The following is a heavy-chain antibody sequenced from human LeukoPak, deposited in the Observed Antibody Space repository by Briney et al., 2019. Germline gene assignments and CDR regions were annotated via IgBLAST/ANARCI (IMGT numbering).Heavy chain of an antibody. J-gene: IGHJ4*02. Sequence: SETLSLTCTVSGGSISSYYWSWIRQPPGKGLEWIGYIYYSGSTNHNPSLKSRVTISVDTSKNQFSLKLSSVTAADTAVYYCARAERFGSGWGGFDYWGQGTLVTVSS. CDR2: IYYSGST. V-gene: IGHV4-59*01. D-gene: IGHD6-19*01. CDR3: ARAERFGSGWGGFDY. CDR1: GGSISSYY.